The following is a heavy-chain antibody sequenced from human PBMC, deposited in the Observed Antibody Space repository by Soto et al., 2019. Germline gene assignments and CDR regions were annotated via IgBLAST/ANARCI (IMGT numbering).Heavy chain of an antibody. CDR1: GFSFSNYG. CDR2: IWYDGTNK. Sequence: QVQLVESGGGVVQPGRSLRLSCVASGFSFSNYGMHWVRQAPGKGLEWVAVIWYDGTNKYYGDSVKGRFTISRDNAKNSLYLQMNSLRAEDTALYYCGKDYCSGGRCYSGWFDPWGQGTLVTVPS. J-gene: IGHJ5*02. V-gene: IGHV3-33*03. CDR3: GKDYCSGGRCYSGWFDP. D-gene: IGHD2-15*01.